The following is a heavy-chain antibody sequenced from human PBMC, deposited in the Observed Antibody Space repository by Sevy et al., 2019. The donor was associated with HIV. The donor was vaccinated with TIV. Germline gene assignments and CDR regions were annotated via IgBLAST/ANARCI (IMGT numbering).Heavy chain of an antibody. CDR2: IKEDGSDK. Sequence: GGSLRLSCAASGFTVSRNYMSWVRQAPGKGLEWVANIKEDGSDKYYGDSVKGRFSLSRDNAKNSLYLQMDSLRAEDTAVYYCVRDGLASATDFDYWGQGTLVTVSS. CDR3: VRDGLASATDFDY. CDR1: GFTVSRNY. D-gene: IGHD2-15*01. V-gene: IGHV3-7*01. J-gene: IGHJ4*02.